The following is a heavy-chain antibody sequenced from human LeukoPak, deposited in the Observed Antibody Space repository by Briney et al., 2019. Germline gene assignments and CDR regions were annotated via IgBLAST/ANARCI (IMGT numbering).Heavy chain of an antibody. D-gene: IGHD6-19*01. V-gene: IGHV3-21*04. J-gene: IGHJ6*03. CDR3: ATYSSGFYYMDV. CDR2: ISSSSSYI. CDR1: GFTFSSYS. Sequence: PGGSLRLSCAASGFTFSSYSMNWVRQAPGKGLEWVSSISSSSSYIYYADSVKGRFTISRDNAKNSLYLQMNSLRAEDTAVYYCATYSSGFYYMDVWGKGTTVTVSS.